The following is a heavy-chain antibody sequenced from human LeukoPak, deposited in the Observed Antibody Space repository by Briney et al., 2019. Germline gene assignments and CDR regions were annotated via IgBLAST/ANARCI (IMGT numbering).Heavy chain of an antibody. J-gene: IGHJ3*02. CDR2: IIPIFGTA. Sequence: ASVKVSCKASGGTFSSYAISWVRQAPGQGLEWMGRIIPIFGTANYAQKFQGRVTITADESTSTAYMELSSLRSEDTAVYYCARGRASSTSPYAFDIWGQGTMVTVSS. CDR1: GGTFSSYA. V-gene: IGHV1-69*13. D-gene: IGHD2-2*01. CDR3: ARGRASSTSPYAFDI.